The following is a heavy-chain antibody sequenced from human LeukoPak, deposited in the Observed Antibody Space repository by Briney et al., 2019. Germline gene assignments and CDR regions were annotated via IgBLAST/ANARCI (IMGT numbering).Heavy chain of an antibody. CDR2: IYYSGNS. J-gene: IGHJ4*02. V-gene: IGHV4-39*07. Sequence: MASETLSLTCTVSGGSISSSSYYWGWIRQPPGKGLEWIGSIYYSGNSYYNPSLKSRVTISVDTSKNQFSLKLSSVTAADTAVYYCASFGELVQYWGQGTLVTVSS. D-gene: IGHD3-10*01. CDR1: GGSISSSSYY. CDR3: ASFGELVQY.